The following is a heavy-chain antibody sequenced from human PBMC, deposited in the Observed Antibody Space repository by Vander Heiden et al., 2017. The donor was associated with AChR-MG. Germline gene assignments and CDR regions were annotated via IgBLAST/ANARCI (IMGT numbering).Heavy chain of an antibody. CDR3: AHSTGYCSGGSCLFVGATIDY. J-gene: IGHJ4*02. Sequence: QITLKESGPTLVKPTQTLTLTCTFSGFSLSTSGVGVGWIRQPPGKALEWLALIYWDDDKRYSPSLKSRLTITKDTSKNQVVLTMTNMDPVDTATYYCAHSTGYCSGGSCLFVGATIDYWGQGTLVTVSS. CDR1: GFSLSTSGVG. D-gene: IGHD2-15*01. CDR2: IYWDDDK. V-gene: IGHV2-5*02.